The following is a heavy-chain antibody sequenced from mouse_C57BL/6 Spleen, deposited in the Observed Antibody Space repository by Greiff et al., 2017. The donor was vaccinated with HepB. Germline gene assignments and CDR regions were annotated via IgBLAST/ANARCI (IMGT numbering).Heavy chain of an antibody. Sequence: VQLQQPGAELVKPGASVKLSCKASGYTFTSYWMDWVKQRPGQGLEWIGMIHPNSGSTNYNEKFKSKATLTVDKSSSTAYMQLSSLTSEDSAVYYCASPCSSYAMDYWGQGTSVTVSS. V-gene: IGHV1-64*01. CDR1: GYTFTSYW. CDR2: IHPNSGST. CDR3: ASPCSSYAMDY. J-gene: IGHJ4*01. D-gene: IGHD1-1*01.